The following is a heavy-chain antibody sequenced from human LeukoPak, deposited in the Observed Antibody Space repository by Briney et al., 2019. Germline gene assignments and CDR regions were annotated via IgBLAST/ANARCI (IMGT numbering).Heavy chain of an antibody. CDR1: GFTFSSYA. D-gene: IGHD6-6*01. J-gene: IGHJ5*02. Sequence: GGSLRLSCAASGFTFSSYAMHWVRQAPGKGLEYVSAISSKGGSTYYATSVKGRFTISRDNSKNTLYLQMGSLRAEDMAVYYCARGSVYSSSSFDLWFDPRGQGTLVTVSS. CDR3: ARGSVYSSSSFDLWFDP. CDR2: ISSKGGST. V-gene: IGHV3-64*01.